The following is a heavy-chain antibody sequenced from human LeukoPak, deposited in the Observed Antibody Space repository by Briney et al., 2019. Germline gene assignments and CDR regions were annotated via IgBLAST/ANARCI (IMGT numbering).Heavy chain of an antibody. CDR1: GFTFSSNA. J-gene: IGHJ3*02. V-gene: IGHV3-23*01. D-gene: IGHD1-26*01. CDR3: AKPRDSIVGTTTPTRLATLDI. CDR2: ISTGGGST. Sequence: PGGSLRLSCAVSGFTFSSNAMSWDRQAPGKGLEWVSAISTGGGSTYYADSVKGRFTISRDNPNNTLYLQMNNLRAEDTAVYYYAKPRDSIVGTTTPTRLATLDIWGQGTMVTVSS.